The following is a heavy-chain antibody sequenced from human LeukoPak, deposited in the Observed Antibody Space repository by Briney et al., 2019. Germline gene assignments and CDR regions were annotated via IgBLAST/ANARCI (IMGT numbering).Heavy chain of an antibody. Sequence: GGSLRLSCAASGFTFSYYTMNWVRQAPGKGLEWVSSISSTTTYIYYADPVKGRFTISRDNAKNSLYLQMSSLRAEDTAVYYCARDDVAWNDVHWFDPWGQGTLVTVSS. V-gene: IGHV3-21*01. J-gene: IGHJ5*02. D-gene: IGHD1-1*01. CDR2: ISSTTTYI. CDR3: ARDDVAWNDVHWFDP. CDR1: GFTFSYYT.